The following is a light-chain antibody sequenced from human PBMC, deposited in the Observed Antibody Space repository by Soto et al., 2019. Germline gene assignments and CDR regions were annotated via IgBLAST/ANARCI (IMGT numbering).Light chain of an antibody. J-gene: IGKJ3*01. V-gene: IGKV1-33*01. CDR1: QDISNY. CDR2: DAS. CDR3: QQYDDVSPGIT. Sequence: DIQMTQSPSSLSASVGDRVTITCQASQDISNYLNWYQQKPGQAPKLLIYDASSLETGVPSRFSGSGSGTHFTFNISRLQPEDIATYYCQQYDDVSPGITFGPGTKVDIK.